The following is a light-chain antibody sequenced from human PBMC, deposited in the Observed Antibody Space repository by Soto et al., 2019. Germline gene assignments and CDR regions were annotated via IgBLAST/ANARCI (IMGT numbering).Light chain of an antibody. J-gene: IGLJ1*01. CDR1: SSDVVNDLL. CDR2: EGT. V-gene: IGLV2-14*02. CDR3: QSYDSSLRV. Sequence: QSALTQPASVSGSPGQSITISCTGTSSDVVNDLLVSWYQQQPGKAPKLMIYEGTKRPAGVSDRFSVSKSGTSASLAITGLQAEDEADYYCQSYDSSLRVFGTGTKLTVL.